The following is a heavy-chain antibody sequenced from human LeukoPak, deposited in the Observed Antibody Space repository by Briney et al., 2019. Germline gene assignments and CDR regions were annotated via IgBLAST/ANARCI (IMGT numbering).Heavy chain of an antibody. CDR1: GYTFTSYY. Sequence: GASVKVCCKASGYTFTSYYIHWVRQAPGPGLEWMGIINPSGGGTSYAQKFQGRVSMTRDTSTSTVYMELSSVRYEDTAVYYCGRGPPHRYGRHFYIWRQGTMVTVSS. D-gene: IGHD5-18*01. V-gene: IGHV1-46*01. J-gene: IGHJ3*02. CDR2: INPSGGGT. CDR3: GRGPPHRYGRHFYI.